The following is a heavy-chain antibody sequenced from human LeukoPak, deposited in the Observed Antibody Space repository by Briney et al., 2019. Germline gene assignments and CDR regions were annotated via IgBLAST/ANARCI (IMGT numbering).Heavy chain of an antibody. CDR2: ISSSSSYT. CDR3: ARDSGSYYDY. CDR1: GFSLSDYY. Sequence: GGSLRLSCAASGFSLSDYYMSWIRQAPGKGLEGISHISSSSSYTNYSDSVKGRFTISRDNAKNSLHLQMSGLRAEDTAVYYCARDSGSYYDYWGLGTLVTVSS. J-gene: IGHJ4*02. D-gene: IGHD1-26*01. V-gene: IGHV3-11*05.